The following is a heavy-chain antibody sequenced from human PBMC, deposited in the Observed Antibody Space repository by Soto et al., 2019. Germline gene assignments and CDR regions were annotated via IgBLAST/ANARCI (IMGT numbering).Heavy chain of an antibody. CDR2: IPGSGGHKLHP. D-gene: IGHD7-27*01. CDR3: TTEIASDWGYMEF. J-gene: IGHJ6*01. CDR1: GFTFTYYA. Sequence: VGSLRLSCAASGFTFTYYAMSWVRLAPGQGLEWVSTIPGSGGHKLHPEYADSVKGRFTISRDNSKDTLYLQMDSLSAEDTAVYYCTTEIASDWGYMEFLGQGTTVNVSS. V-gene: IGHV3-23*01.